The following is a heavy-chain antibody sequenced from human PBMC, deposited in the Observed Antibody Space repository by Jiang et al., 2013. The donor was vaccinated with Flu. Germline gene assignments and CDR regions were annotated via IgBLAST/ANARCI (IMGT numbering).Heavy chain of an antibody. CDR1: GGSISSGGYY. CDR2: IYYSGST. Sequence: SLTCTVSGGSISSGGYYWSWIRQHPGKGLEWIGYIYYSGSTYYNPSLKSRVTISVDTSKNQFSLKLSSVTAADTAVYYCARETVPGYCSSTSCPPDWYFDLWGRGTLVTVSS. V-gene: IGHV4-31*03. CDR3: ARETVPGYCSSTSCPPDWYFDL. D-gene: IGHD2-2*01. J-gene: IGHJ2*01.